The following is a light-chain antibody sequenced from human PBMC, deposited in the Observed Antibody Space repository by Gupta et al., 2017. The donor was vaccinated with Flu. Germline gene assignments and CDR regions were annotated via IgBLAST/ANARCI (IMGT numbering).Light chain of an antibody. CDR1: SSDIGYYDY. J-gene: IGLJ3*02. Sequence: SALTQPASVSGSPGQSITISCTGTSSDIGYYDYVSWYQQHPGKAPKLMIYEVSTRPSGFSNRFSGSKSGNTASLTISGLQADDESYYYCSSDTTITTWVFGGGTQFTVL. CDR2: EVS. CDR3: SSDTTITTWV. V-gene: IGLV2-14*01.